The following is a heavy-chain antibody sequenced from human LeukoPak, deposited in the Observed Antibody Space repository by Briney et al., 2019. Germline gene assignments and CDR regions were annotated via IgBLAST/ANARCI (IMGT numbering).Heavy chain of an antibody. CDR3: ARVVFDGDLDY. V-gene: IGHV3-53*01. Sequence: GGSLRLSCAASGFTVSSNYMSWVRQAPGKGLEWVSAIYSGGSTYYADSVKGRFTISRDNSKNTLYLQMNSLRAEDTAVYYCARVVFDGDLDYWGQGTLVTVSS. J-gene: IGHJ4*02. CDR1: GFTVSSNY. D-gene: IGHD4-17*01. CDR2: IYSGGST.